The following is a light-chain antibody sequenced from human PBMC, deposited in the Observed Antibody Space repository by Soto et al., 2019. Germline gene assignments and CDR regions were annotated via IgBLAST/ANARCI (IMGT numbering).Light chain of an antibody. CDR3: QQSYSTPRT. J-gene: IGKJ1*01. CDR2: AAS. Sequence: IQVTQSPSSLSASEGDRVTITCRTSQGIRSALGWYQQKPGKVPKLLIYAASSLQSGVPSRFSGSGSGTDFTLTISSLQPEDFATYYCQQSYSTPRTFGHGTKVDIK. V-gene: IGKV1-39*01. CDR1: QGIRSA.